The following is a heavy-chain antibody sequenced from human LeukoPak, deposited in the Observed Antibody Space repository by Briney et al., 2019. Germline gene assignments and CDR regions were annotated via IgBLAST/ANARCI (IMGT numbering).Heavy chain of an antibody. D-gene: IGHD5-24*01. CDR3: ARDRTSMDYFDY. V-gene: IGHV3-48*03. Sequence: GGSLRLSCAASGFTLSSYEMNWVREAPGKGLEWVSYISSSGSTIYYADSVKGRFTISRDNAKNSLYLQMNSLRDEDTAVYYCARDRTSMDYFDYWGQGTLVTVSS. CDR2: ISSSGSTI. CDR1: GFTLSSYE. J-gene: IGHJ4*02.